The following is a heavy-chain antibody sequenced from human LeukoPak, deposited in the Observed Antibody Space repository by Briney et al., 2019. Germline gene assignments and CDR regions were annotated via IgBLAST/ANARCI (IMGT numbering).Heavy chain of an antibody. CDR2: MYSGGST. CDR3: ANDPGLYGSETYSHFDY. V-gene: IGHV3-53*01. D-gene: IGHD3-10*01. Sequence: GGSLRLSCAVSGFTVSTNYMSWVRQAPGKGLEWVSVMYSGGSTYYADSVKGRFTISRDNSINTLFLQMSSLRAEDTAVYYCANDPGLYGSETYSHFDYWGQGTLVTVSS. CDR1: GFTVSTNY. J-gene: IGHJ4*02.